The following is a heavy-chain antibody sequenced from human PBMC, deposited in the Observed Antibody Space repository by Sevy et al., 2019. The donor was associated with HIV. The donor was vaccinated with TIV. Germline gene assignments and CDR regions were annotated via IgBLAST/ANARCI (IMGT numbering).Heavy chain of an antibody. D-gene: IGHD2-15*01. CDR3: ARVRRIGGSAFDI. CDR2: INSDGSSP. V-gene: IGHV3-74*01. CDR1: GFTVSRYW. Sequence: GGSLRLSCAASGFTVSRYWMHWVRQAPGKGLVWVSRINSDGSSPSYADSVKGRFTISRDNAKNTLYLQMNSLRAEDTAVYYCARVRRIGGSAFDIWGQGTMVTVSS. J-gene: IGHJ3*02.